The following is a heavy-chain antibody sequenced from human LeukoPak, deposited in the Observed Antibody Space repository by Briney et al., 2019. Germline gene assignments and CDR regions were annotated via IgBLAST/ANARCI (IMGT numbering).Heavy chain of an antibody. V-gene: IGHV1-8*01. CDR3: ATGLNTPNDL. J-gene: IGHJ5*02. Sequence: ASVKVSCKASGYTFTNYDFIWVRQASGQGLEWMGWMNPNNSKTGYAQKFQGRVTMTRDTSISTAYMELSSLRSEDTAVYYCATGLNTPNDLWGQGTLVTVSS. CDR2: MNPNNSKT. D-gene: IGHD5-18*01. CDR1: GYTFTNYD.